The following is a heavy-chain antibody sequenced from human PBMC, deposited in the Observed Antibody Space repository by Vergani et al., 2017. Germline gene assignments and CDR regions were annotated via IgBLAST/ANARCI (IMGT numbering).Heavy chain of an antibody. CDR1: GFNFGYYA. CDR3: ARYCGWYQNICDFDY. D-gene: IGHD6-19*01. V-gene: IGHV3-7*01. J-gene: IGHJ4*02. CDR2: IKQDGSEK. Sequence: VQLVESGGGVVQPGRSLRLSCAASGFNFGYYAMHWVRQAPGRGLEWVANIKQDGSEKYYVDSVKGRFTISRDNAKNSLYLQMNSLRAEDTAVYYCARYCGWYQNICDFDYWGQGTLVTVSS.